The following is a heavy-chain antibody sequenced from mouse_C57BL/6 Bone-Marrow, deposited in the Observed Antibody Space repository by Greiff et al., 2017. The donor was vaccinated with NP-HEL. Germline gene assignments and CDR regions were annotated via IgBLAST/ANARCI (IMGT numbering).Heavy chain of an antibody. D-gene: IGHD2-4*01. J-gene: IGHJ1*03. CDR3: ARHYDYDGYFDV. Sequence: EVQVVESGGDLVKPGGSLKLSCAASGFTFSSYGMSWVRQTPDKRLEWVATISSGGSYTYYPDSVKGRFTISRDNAKNTLYLQMSSLKSEDTAMYYCARHYDYDGYFDVWGTGTTVTVSS. CDR2: ISSGGSYT. CDR1: GFTFSSYG. V-gene: IGHV5-6*01.